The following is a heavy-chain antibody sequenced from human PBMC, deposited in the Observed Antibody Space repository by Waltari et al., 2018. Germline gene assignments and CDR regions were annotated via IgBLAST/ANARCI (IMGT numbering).Heavy chain of an antibody. CDR1: GGSISSDY. Sequence: QVQLQESGPGLVKPSETLSLTCTVSGGSISSDYWSWIQQPPGKGLEWIGYIYYSGSTNYHPSLKSRVTISVDTSKNQFSLKLSSVTAADTAVYYCARVLDYYYYMDVWGKGTTVTVSS. CDR2: IYYSGST. D-gene: IGHD3-3*01. CDR3: ARVLDYYYYMDV. J-gene: IGHJ6*03. V-gene: IGHV4-59*01.